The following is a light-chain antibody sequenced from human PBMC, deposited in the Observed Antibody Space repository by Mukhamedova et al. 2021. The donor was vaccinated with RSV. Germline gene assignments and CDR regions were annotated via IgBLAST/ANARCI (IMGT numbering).Light chain of an antibody. J-gene: IGKJ1*01. CDR2: WAS. Sequence: INCKSSQSVLYSSNNKNYLAWYRQTPGQSPKLLIYWASTRESGVPDRFSDSGSGTDFTLTISSLQAEDVAVYYCQQYYSTPPTF. CDR1: QSVLYSSNNKNY. CDR3: QQYYSTPPT. V-gene: IGKV4-1*01.